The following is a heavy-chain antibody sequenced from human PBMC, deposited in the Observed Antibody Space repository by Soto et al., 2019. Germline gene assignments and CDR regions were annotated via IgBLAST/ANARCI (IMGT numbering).Heavy chain of an antibody. CDR3: VRDSPEDGFDI. CDR2: TYYRSKWYN. V-gene: IGHV6-1*01. J-gene: IGHJ3*02. CDR1: GDSVSSNSVA. Sequence: PSQTLSLTCAISGDSVSSNSVAWHWIRQSPSRGLEWLGRTYYRSKWYNDYAESVKSRIDINPDTSKNQFSLQLNSVTPEDTAVYYRVRDSPEDGFDIWGHGTMVTVSS.